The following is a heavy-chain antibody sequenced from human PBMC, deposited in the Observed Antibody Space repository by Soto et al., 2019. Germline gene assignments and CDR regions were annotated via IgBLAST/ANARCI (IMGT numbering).Heavy chain of an antibody. CDR2: IWYDGSNK. CDR1: GFTFSNYG. D-gene: IGHD3-3*01. Sequence: QVHLLESGGGVVQPGRSLRRSCAAAGFTFSNYGMHCFRQAPGKGLEWVASIWYDGSNKYYADSVKGRFTISRDNSKNTLFLQMNSLRVEDTDVYYCEREMRFIHPDYWGQGTLVTVSS. CDR3: EREMRFIHPDY. V-gene: IGHV3-33*01. J-gene: IGHJ4*02.